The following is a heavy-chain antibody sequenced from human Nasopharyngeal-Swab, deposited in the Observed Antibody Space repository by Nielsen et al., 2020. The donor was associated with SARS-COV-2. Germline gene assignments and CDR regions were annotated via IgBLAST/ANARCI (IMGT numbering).Heavy chain of an antibody. V-gene: IGHV1-46*01. J-gene: IGHJ6*02. CDR2: INPSGGST. Sequence: ASVKVSCKASGYTFTSYYMHWVRQAPGQGLEWMGIINPSGGSTSYAQKFRGRVTMTRDTSTSTVYMELSSLRSEDTAVYYCARDIVVVPAAIHYYYYGMDVWGQGITVTVSS. CDR3: ARDIVVVPAAIHYYYYGMDV. D-gene: IGHD2-2*01. CDR1: GYTFTSYY.